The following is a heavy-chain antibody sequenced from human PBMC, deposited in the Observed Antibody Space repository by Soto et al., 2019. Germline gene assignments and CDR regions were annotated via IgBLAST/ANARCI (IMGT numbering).Heavy chain of an antibody. V-gene: IGHV3-30*18. CDR2: ISYDGSNK. CDR1: GFTFSSYG. J-gene: IGHJ6*02. CDR3: AKDPYRSLCHYAMSC. Sequence: LRVSCAASGFTFSSYGMHWVRQAPGKGLEWVAVISYDGSNKYYADSVKGRFTISRDNSKNTLYLQMNSLRAEDTAVYYCAKDPYRSLCHYAMSCWGQG.